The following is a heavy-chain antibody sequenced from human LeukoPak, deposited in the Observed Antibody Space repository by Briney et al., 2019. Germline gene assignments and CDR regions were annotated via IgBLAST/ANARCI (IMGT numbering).Heavy chain of an antibody. Sequence: SQTLSLTCTVSGGSISSGGYYWSWVRQPPGKGLEWIGYIYHSGSTYYNPSLKSRVTISVDRSKNQFSLKLSSVTAADTAVYYCARGDYSNYDDIDPWGQGTLVTVSS. CDR3: ARGDYSNYDDIDP. CDR2: IYHSGST. V-gene: IGHV4-30-2*01. J-gene: IGHJ5*02. D-gene: IGHD4-11*01. CDR1: GGSISSGGYY.